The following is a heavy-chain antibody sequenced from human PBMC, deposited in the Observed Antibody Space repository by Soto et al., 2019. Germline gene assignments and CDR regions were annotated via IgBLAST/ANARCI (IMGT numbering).Heavy chain of an antibody. V-gene: IGHV4-39*01. CDR2: IYYSGGI. Sequence: QVQLQESGPGLVKPSETLSLTCTVSGGSISSSNYYWGWIRQPPGKGLEWIGSIYYSGGIYYNPSLKSRVTLSVDTSKNQFSLKLSSVTAADTAIYYCARHDYEYGDPYYFDYWGQGTLVTVSS. CDR1: GGSISSSNYY. D-gene: IGHD4-17*01. CDR3: ARHDYEYGDPYYFDY. J-gene: IGHJ4*02.